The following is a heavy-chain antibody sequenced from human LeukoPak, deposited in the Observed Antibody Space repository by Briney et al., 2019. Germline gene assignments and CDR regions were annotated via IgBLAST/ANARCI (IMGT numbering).Heavy chain of an antibody. D-gene: IGHD4-17*01. Sequence: PSETLSLTCTVSGGSISSYYWGWIRQPPGKGLEWIGNIYHSGSTYYNPSLKSRVTISVDRSKNQFSLKLSSVTAADTAVYYCARGVSRVTTGYFDLWGRGTLVTVSS. CDR1: GGSISSYY. CDR2: IYHSGST. V-gene: IGHV4-39*07. CDR3: ARGVSRVTTGYFDL. J-gene: IGHJ2*01.